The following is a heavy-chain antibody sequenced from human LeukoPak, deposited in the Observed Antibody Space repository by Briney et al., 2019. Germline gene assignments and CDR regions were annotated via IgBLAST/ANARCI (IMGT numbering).Heavy chain of an antibody. CDR2: IYHSGST. J-gene: IGHJ3*01. D-gene: IGHD3-3*01. CDR3: ARPWSTSLRDAFDL. CDR1: GGSISSSSYY. Sequence: SETLSLTCTVSGGSISSSSYYWGWIRQPPGKGLEWIGSIYHSGSTYYNPSLKSRVTISVDTSKNQFSLKLSSVTAADTAVYCCARPWSTSLRDAFDLWGQGTMVTVSS. V-gene: IGHV4-39*07.